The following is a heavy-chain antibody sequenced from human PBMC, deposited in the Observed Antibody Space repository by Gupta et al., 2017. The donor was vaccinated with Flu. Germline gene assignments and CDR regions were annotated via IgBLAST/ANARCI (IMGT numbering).Heavy chain of an antibody. D-gene: IGHD1-14*01. J-gene: IGHJ4*02. CDR3: ATSRTFDY. V-gene: IGHV3-74*01. Sequence: EVQLVESGGGLVQPGGSLRLSFAASGSRFSSYWMHWVRQAPGKGLGWVSRISSDGSSTNYADSVKGRFTISRDNARNTLYLQMNSLRAEDTAVYYCATSRTFDYWGQGTLVTVSS. CDR2: ISSDGSST. CDR1: GSRFSSYW.